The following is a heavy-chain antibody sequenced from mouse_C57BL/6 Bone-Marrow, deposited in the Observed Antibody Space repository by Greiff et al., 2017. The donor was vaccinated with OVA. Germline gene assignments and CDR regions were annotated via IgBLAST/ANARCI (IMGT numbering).Heavy chain of an antibody. CDR2: IYPGSGNT. CDR1: GYTFTDYY. J-gene: IGHJ1*03. D-gene: IGHD1-1*01. V-gene: IGHV1-76*01. CDR3: AREGYYGSSRYWYFDV. Sequence: QVQLQQSGAELVRPGASVKLSCKASGYTFTDYYINWVKQRPGQGLEWIARIYPGSGNTYYNEKFKGKATLTAEKSSSTAYMQLSSLTSEDSAVYCCAREGYYGSSRYWYFDVWGTGTTVTVSS.